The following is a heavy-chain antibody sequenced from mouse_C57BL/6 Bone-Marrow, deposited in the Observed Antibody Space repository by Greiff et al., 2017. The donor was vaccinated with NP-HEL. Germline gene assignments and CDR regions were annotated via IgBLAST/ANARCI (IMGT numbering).Heavy chain of an antibody. CDR1: GYSITSGYY. CDR2: ISYDGSN. D-gene: IGHD2-5*01. Sequence: EVQVVESGPGLVKPSQSLSLTCSVTGYSITSGYYWNWIRQFPGNKLEWMGYISYDGSNNYNPSLKNRISITRDTSKNQFFLKLNSVTTEDTATYYCARAGGNYSNFDYWGQGTTLTVSS. J-gene: IGHJ2*01. V-gene: IGHV3-6*01. CDR3: ARAGGNYSNFDY.